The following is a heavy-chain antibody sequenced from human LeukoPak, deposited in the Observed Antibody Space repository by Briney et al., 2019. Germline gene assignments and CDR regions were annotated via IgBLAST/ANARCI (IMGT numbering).Heavy chain of an antibody. Sequence: PSETLSLTCTVSGGSISDYYWNWIRQPAGKGLEWIGSIYHSGSTYYNPSLKSRVTISVDTSKNQFSLKLSSVTAADTAVYYCARRQQLVYFDYWGQGTLVTVSS. J-gene: IGHJ4*02. CDR2: IYHSGST. V-gene: IGHV4-38-2*02. CDR1: GGSISDYY. D-gene: IGHD6-13*01. CDR3: ARRQQLVYFDY.